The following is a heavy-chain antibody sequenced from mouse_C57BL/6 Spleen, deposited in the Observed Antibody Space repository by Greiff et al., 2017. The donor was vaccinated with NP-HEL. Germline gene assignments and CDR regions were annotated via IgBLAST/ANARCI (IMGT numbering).Heavy chain of an antibody. D-gene: IGHD2-3*01. CDR2: ISYSGST. Sequence: EVKVEESGPGMVKPSQSLSLTCTVTGYSITSGYDWHWIRHFPGNKLEWMGYISYSGSTNYNPSLKSRISITHDTSKNHFFLKLNSVTTEDTATYYCARGDDGYSFAYWGQGTLVTVSA. CDR3: ARGDDGYSFAY. J-gene: IGHJ3*01. V-gene: IGHV3-1*01. CDR1: GYSITSGYD.